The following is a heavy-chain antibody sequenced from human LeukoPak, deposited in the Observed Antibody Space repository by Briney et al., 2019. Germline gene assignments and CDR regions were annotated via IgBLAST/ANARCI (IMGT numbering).Heavy chain of an antibody. D-gene: IGHD3-9*01. J-gene: IGHJ4*02. CDR1: GYTFTGYY. CDR2: INPNSGGT. CDR3: ARVATIFQYYFDY. V-gene: IGHV1-2*02. Sequence: ASVKVSCKASGYTFTGYYMHWVRQAPGQGLEWMGWINPNSGGTNYAQKFQGRVTITRDTSASTAYMELSSLRSEDTAVYYYARVATIFQYYFDYWGQGTLVTVSS.